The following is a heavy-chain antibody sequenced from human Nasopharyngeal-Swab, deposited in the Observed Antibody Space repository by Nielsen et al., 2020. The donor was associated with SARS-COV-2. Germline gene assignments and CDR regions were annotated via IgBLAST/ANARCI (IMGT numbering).Heavy chain of an antibody. CDR1: VSTFSGYS. V-gene: IGHV3-48*02. J-gene: IGHJ5*02. Sequence: GESLKISCAASVSTFSGYSMSWVRQAPGKGPEWISYISSGGRTIRYADSVKGRFTISRDKAGNTLSLQMNSLRDEDTGVYYCARGDSFDPWGQGTQVTVSS. CDR3: ARGDSFDP. CDR2: ISSGGRTI.